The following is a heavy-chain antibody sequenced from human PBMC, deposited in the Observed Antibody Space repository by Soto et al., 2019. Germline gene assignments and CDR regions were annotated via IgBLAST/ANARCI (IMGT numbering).Heavy chain of an antibody. Sequence: EVQLLESGGGLVQPGGSLRLSCVASGFTFRNYAMSWVRQAPGKGLEWVSAIRGSATPTYYADSVKSRFTISRDHSKNTLYLQMNSLRVEDTAISYCAKDILEVITGMDGWGQGTTVTVSS. J-gene: IGHJ6*02. CDR2: IRGSATPT. D-gene: IGHD3-16*01. CDR1: GFTFRNYA. V-gene: IGHV3-23*01. CDR3: AKDILEVITGMDG.